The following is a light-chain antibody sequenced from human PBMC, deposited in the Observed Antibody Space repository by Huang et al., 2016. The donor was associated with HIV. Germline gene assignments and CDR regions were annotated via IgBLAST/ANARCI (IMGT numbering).Light chain of an antibody. V-gene: IGKV1-6*01. CDR2: GAF. CDR3: LQDYNYPYT. CDR1: QGIRSD. J-gene: IGKJ2*01. Sequence: AIQMTQSPSSLSVSVGDRVTITCRASQGIRSDLGWYQHKPGKAPKLLIYGAFSLQSGVPSRFSGSGSGTDFTLTISRLQPEDFATYYCLQDYNYPYTFGQGTKLEIK.